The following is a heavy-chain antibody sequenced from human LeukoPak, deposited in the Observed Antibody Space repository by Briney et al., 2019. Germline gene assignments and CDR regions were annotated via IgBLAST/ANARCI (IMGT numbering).Heavy chain of an antibody. D-gene: IGHD2-15*01. CDR3: ARELAVAATGY. CDR1: GFTFSSYE. J-gene: IGHJ4*02. V-gene: IGHV3-48*01. Sequence: GALRLSCAASGFTFSSYEMNWVRQAPGKGLEWVSYISSSSSTIYYADSVKGRFTISRDNAKNSLYLQMNSLRAEDTAVYYCARELAVAATGYWGQGTLVTVSS. CDR2: ISSSSSTI.